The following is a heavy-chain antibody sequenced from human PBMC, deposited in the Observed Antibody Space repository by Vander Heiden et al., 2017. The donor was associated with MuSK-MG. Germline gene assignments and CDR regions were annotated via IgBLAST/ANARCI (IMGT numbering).Heavy chain of an antibody. Sequence: QVQLVESGGGVVQPGRSLRLSCAASGLTFSSHGMHWVRQAPGKGLEWMAVIGYDENNKNYEDTVKGRFAISRDKSKSTLYLQMNDLRAEDTAVYFGARQLDDWNPNWIDPWGQGTLVTVSS. CDR3: ARQLDDWNPNWIDP. CDR1: GLTFSSHG. V-gene: IGHV3-33*01. D-gene: IGHD1-1*01. J-gene: IGHJ5*02. CDR2: IGYDENNK.